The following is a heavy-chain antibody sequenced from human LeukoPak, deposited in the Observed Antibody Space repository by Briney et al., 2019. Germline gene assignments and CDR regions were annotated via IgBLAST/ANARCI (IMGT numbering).Heavy chain of an antibody. Sequence: GGSLRLSCAASGFTFSSYWMHWVRQAPGKGLVWVSRINSDGSSTSYADSVKGRFTISRDNAKNTLYLQMNSLRAEDTAVYYCVRGGYSYGYIDYWGQGTLVTVSS. D-gene: IGHD5-18*01. V-gene: IGHV3-74*01. CDR1: GFTFSSYW. CDR2: INSDGSST. CDR3: VRGGYSYGYIDY. J-gene: IGHJ4*02.